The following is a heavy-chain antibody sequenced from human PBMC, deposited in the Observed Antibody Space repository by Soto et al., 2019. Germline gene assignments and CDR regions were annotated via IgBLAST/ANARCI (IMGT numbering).Heavy chain of an antibody. V-gene: IGHV3-48*02. CDR2: ISSSSSTK. CDR1: GLTFSSYS. D-gene: IGHD6-19*01. CDR3: ASLVQAGWDY. J-gene: IGHJ4*02. Sequence: EVQLVESGGGLVQPGGSLRLSCAASGLTFSSYSMNWVRQAPGKGLEWVSYISSSSSTKYYADSVKGRLTISRDNAKKSLYLQMNSLRDEDTAVYYCASLVQAGWDYWGQGTLVTVSS.